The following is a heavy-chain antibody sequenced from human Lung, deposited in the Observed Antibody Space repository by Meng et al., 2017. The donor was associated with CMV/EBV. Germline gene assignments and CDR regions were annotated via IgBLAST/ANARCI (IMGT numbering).Heavy chain of an antibody. CDR2: ISSSGSTI. Sequence: GESXKISCAASGFTFSDYYMSWIRQAPGKGLEWVSYISSSGSTIYYADSVKGRFTISRDNAKNSLYLQMNSLRAEDTAVYYCARVRTRGYSGYGADAFDIWGQGTMVTVSS. CDR3: ARVRTRGYSGYGADAFDI. D-gene: IGHD5-12*01. J-gene: IGHJ3*02. V-gene: IGHV3-11*04. CDR1: GFTFSDYY.